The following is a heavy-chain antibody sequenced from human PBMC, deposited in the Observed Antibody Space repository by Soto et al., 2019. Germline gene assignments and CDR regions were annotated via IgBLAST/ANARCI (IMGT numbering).Heavy chain of an antibody. CDR1: GGSISSGGYY. D-gene: IGHD2-2*01. Sequence: QVQLQESGPGLVKPSQTLSLTCTVSGGSISSGGYYWSWIRQHPGKGLEWIGYIYYSGSTYYNPSPEGRVTIPVDTSKNNFPERRSSVTPADRAGYYWAGEVGTQRPWYYFHSGGQGPLVPVS. J-gene: IGHJ4*02. CDR2: IYYSGST. V-gene: IGHV4-31*03. CDR3: AGEVGTQRPWYYFHS.